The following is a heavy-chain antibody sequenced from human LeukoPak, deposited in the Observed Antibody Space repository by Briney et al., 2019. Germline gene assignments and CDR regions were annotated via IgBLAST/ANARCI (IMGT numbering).Heavy chain of an antibody. Sequence: GGSLRLSCAASGFTVSSNYMSWVRQAPGKGLEWVSVIYRDGSTSYADSVKGRFTISRDNSKNTLYLQMNTLRAEDTAVYYYARDMAVAGIDYWGQGTLVTVSS. V-gene: IGHV3-53*01. CDR1: GFTVSSNY. J-gene: IGHJ4*02. CDR2: IYRDGST. D-gene: IGHD6-19*01. CDR3: ARDMAVAGIDY.